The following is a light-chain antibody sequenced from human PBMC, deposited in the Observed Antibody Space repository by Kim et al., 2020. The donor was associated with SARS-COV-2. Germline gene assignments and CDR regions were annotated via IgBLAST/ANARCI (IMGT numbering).Light chain of an antibody. CDR1: QSVSANY. J-gene: IGKJ1*01. CDR2: GAS. V-gene: IGKV3-20*01. Sequence: PGESATLSCRATQSVSANYLAWYQHKRGQAPRLLIYGASTRATGIPDRFTGSGSGTDFTLTISRLEPEDFAVYYCQQYDILPRTFGQGTKVDIK. CDR3: QQYDILPRT.